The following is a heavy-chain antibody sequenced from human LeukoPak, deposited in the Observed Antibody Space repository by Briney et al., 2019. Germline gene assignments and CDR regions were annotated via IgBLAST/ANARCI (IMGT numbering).Heavy chain of an antibody. J-gene: IGHJ5*02. CDR2: ISYDGSNK. CDR1: GFTFSSHG. D-gene: IGHD6-13*01. V-gene: IGHV3-30*03. CDR3: ARGGSSFNWFDP. Sequence: PGRSLRLSCAASGFTFSSHGMHWVRQAPGKGLEWVAVISYDGSNKYYADSVKGRFTISRDNSKNTLYLQMNSLRAEDTAVYYCARGGSSFNWFDPWGQGTLVTVSS.